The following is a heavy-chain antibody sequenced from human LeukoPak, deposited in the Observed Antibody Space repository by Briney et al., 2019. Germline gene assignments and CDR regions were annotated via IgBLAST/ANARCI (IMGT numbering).Heavy chain of an antibody. D-gene: IGHD3-10*01. Sequence: SETLSLTCTASGCSISSYYWNWIRQPPGKGLEWIGYIYYSGSTNYNPSLKSRVTISVDTSKNQFSLKLSSVTAADTAVYYCARARGNWFDPWGQGTLVTVSS. J-gene: IGHJ5*02. CDR1: GCSISSYY. V-gene: IGHV4-59*12. CDR2: IYYSGST. CDR3: ARARGNWFDP.